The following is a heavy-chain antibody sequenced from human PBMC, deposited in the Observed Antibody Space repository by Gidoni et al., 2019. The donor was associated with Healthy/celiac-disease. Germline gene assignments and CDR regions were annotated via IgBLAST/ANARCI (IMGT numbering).Heavy chain of an antibody. Sequence: QVQLQESGPGLVKPSQTLSLTCTVSGGSISSCSSYWSWIRQPAGKGMEWIGRIYTSGSTNYNPSSKSRVTISVDTSKNQFSLKLSSVTAADTAVYYCARDVQLERLLYWYFDLWGRGTLVTVSS. CDR1: GGSISSCSSY. V-gene: IGHV4-61*02. CDR2: IYTSGST. CDR3: ARDVQLERLLYWYFDL. D-gene: IGHD1-1*01. J-gene: IGHJ2*01.